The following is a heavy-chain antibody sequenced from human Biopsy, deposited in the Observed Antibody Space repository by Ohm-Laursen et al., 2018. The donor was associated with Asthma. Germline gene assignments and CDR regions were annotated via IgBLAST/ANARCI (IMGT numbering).Heavy chain of an antibody. D-gene: IGHD3-9*01. CDR1: GYNFISFA. J-gene: IGHJ3*01. CDR3: ARTYYVFLTGQVKDVFGV. Sequence: VASVKASCKASGYNFISFAIHWVRQAPGQRLEWMGWVNTGNGDTKYSQKSQGRVTITRDTSASTAYMELRSLRSEDTATYYCARTYYVFLTGQVKDVFGVWGQGTMVTVSS. CDR2: VNTGNGDT. V-gene: IGHV1-3*04.